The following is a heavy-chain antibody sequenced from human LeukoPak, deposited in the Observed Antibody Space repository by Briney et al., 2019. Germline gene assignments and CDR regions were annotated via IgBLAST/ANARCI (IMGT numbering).Heavy chain of an antibody. CDR3: ARDRAAYDSSGYYPRDYYYMDV. CDR2: ISSSGSTI. CDR1: GFTFSSYE. Sequence: PGGSLRLSRAASGFTFSSYEMNWVRQAPGKGLEWVSYISSSGSTIYYADSVKGRFTISRDNAKNSLYLQMNSLRAEDTAVYYCARDRAAYDSSGYYPRDYYYMDVWGKGTTVTVSS. D-gene: IGHD3-22*01. J-gene: IGHJ6*03. V-gene: IGHV3-48*03.